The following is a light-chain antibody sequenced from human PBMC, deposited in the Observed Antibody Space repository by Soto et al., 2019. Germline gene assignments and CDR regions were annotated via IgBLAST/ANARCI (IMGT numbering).Light chain of an antibody. Sequence: QSALTQPASVPGSPGQSITISCTGTSSDVGNYNYISWYQQHPGKAPKLMIFDASNRPSGVSDRFSGSKSGNTASLTISGLQSDDEADYYCSLYSPGSPVVCGGGTKVTVL. CDR2: DAS. CDR3: SLYSPGSPVV. J-gene: IGLJ2*01. CDR1: SSDVGNYNY. V-gene: IGLV2-14*03.